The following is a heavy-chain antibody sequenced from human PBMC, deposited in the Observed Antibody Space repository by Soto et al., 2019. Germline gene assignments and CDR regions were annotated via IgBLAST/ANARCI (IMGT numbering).Heavy chain of an antibody. CDR2: IIPILGIA. Sequence: SVKVSCKASGGTFSSYTISWVRQAPGQGLEWMGRIIPILGIANYAQKFQGRVTITADKSTSTAYMELSSLRSEDTAVYYCAYCAVYRSTSGYSSWERFDPWGQGTLVTVSS. CDR1: GGTFSSYT. CDR3: AYCAVYRSTSGYSSWERFDP. V-gene: IGHV1-69*02. J-gene: IGHJ5*02. D-gene: IGHD6-13*01.